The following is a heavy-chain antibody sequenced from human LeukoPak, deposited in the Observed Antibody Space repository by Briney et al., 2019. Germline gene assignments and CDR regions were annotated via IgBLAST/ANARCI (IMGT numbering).Heavy chain of an antibody. J-gene: IGHJ4*02. CDR3: VTYYFDSSGPKKNY. CDR1: GGSFSGYY. Sequence: SGTLSLTCAVDGGSFSGYYWSWIRQPPGKGLEWIGEINHSGSTNYNPSLKSRVTISVDTSKKQFSLKLSSVTAADTAVYYCVTYYFDSSGPKKNYWGQGTLVTVSS. CDR2: INHSGST. D-gene: IGHD3-22*01. V-gene: IGHV4-34*01.